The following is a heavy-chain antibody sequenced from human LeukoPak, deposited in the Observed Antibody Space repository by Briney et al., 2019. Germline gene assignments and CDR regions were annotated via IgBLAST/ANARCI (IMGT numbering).Heavy chain of an antibody. CDR3: ASRRIAVAGTDWFDP. CDR2: IIPIFGTA. CDR1: GGAFSSYA. D-gene: IGHD6-19*01. V-gene: IGHV1-69*13. J-gene: IGHJ5*02. Sequence: GASVTVSCKASGGAFSSYAISWVRQAPGQGLEWMGGIIPIFGTANYAQKFQGRVTITADESTSTAYMELSSLRSEDTAVYYCASRRIAVAGTDWFDPWGQGTLVTVSS.